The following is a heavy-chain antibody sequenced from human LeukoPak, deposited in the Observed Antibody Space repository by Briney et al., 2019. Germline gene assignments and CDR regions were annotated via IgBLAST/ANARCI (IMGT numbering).Heavy chain of an antibody. CDR2: INPNSGGT. D-gene: IGHD5-18*01. CDR3: ARAGYSYGFDY. CDR1: GGTFSSYA. Sequence: ASVKVSCKASGGTFSSYAISWVRQAPGQGLEWMGWINPNSGGTNYAQKFQGRVTMTRDTSISTAYMELSRLTSDDTAVYYCARAGYSYGFDYWGQGTLVTVSS. V-gene: IGHV1-2*02. J-gene: IGHJ4*02.